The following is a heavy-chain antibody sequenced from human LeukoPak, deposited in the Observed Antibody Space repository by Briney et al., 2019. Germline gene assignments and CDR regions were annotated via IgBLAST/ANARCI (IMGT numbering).Heavy chain of an antibody. Sequence: GRSLRLSCAASGFTFSSYEMNWVRQDPGKGLEWVSYISSSGSTIYYADSVKGRFTISRDNAKNSLYLQMNSLRAEDTAVYYCARCTYYDSSGYYDYWGQGTLVTVSS. V-gene: IGHV3-48*03. D-gene: IGHD3-22*01. CDR1: GFTFSSYE. J-gene: IGHJ4*02. CDR3: ARCTYYDSSGYYDY. CDR2: ISSSGSTI.